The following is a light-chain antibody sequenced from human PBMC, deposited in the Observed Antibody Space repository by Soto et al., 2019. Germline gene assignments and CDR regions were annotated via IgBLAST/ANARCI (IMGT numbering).Light chain of an antibody. V-gene: IGLV2-14*01. CDR3: TSFSSSTTLYV. Sequence: QSALTQPASGSGSLGQSITISCTGTTRDIAGYNYISWYQQLPGKAPKLMIYQVTIRPSGISNRFSGSKSGNTASLTISGLQAEDEADYYCTSFSSSTTLYVCGTGTKLTVL. CDR1: TRDIAGYNY. J-gene: IGLJ1*01. CDR2: QVT.